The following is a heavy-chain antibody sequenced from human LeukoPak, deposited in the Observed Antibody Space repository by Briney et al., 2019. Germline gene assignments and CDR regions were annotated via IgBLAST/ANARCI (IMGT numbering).Heavy chain of an antibody. J-gene: IGHJ5*02. CDR1: GGSVSSGSYY. CDR2: IYYSGST. CDR3: ARSGSYSYNWFDP. V-gene: IGHV4-61*01. D-gene: IGHD1-26*01. Sequence: PSETLSLTCTVSGGSVSSGSYYWSWIRQPPGTGLEWIGYIYYSGSTNYNPSLKSRVTISVDTSKNQFSLRLSSVTAADTAVYYCARSGSYSYNWFDPWGQGTLVTVSS.